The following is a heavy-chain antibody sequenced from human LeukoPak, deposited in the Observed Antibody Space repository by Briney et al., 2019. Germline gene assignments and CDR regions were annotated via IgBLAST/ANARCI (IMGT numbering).Heavy chain of an antibody. D-gene: IGHD2-21*01. CDR3: AIRGIYYLDY. CDR2: ISGSGSSI. J-gene: IGHJ4*02. CDR1: GFTFSSYA. Sequence: GGSLRLSCAASGFTFSSYAMTWVRQAPGKGLEWVSAISGSGSSIYYADSLKGRFTISRDNSKNTLYLQMNSLRAEDTAVYYCAIRGIYYLDYSGQGTLVTVSS. V-gene: IGHV3-23*01.